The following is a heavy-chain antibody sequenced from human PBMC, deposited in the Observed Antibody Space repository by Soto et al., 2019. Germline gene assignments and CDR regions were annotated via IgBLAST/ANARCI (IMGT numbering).Heavy chain of an antibody. V-gene: IGHV3-30-3*01. CDR3: ARDAARTMPYYFDY. CDR2: ISYDGSNK. J-gene: IGHJ4*02. D-gene: IGHD2-2*01. CDR1: GFTFSSYA. Sequence: QVQLVESGGGVVQPGRSLRLSCAASGFTFSSYAMHWVRQAPGKGLEWVAVISYDGSNKYYADSVKGRFTISRDNSKNTLYLQMNILRAEDTAVYYCARDAARTMPYYFDYWGQGTLVTVSS.